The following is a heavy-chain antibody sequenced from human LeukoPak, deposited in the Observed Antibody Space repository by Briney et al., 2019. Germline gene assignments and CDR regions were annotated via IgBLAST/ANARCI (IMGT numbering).Heavy chain of an antibody. J-gene: IGHJ3*02. CDR2: FDPEDGET. CDR3: ATSELLRVAFDI. V-gene: IGHV1-24*01. CDR1: GYTLTELS. Sequence: ASVKVSCKVSGYTLTELSMHWVRQAPGKGLEWMGGFDPEDGETIYAQKFQGRVTMTEDTSTDTAYMELSSLRSEDTAVYYCATSELLRVAFDIWGQGTMVTVSS. D-gene: IGHD1-26*01.